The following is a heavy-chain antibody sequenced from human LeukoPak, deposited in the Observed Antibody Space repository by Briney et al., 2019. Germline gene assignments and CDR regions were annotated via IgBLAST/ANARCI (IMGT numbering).Heavy chain of an antibody. J-gene: IGHJ4*02. V-gene: IGHV4-61*02. CDR2: IYTRDST. CDR1: GYSITSGYY. Sequence: TSETLFLTCVVSGYSITSGYYWSWIRQPAGKGLEWIGRIYTRDSTYYNPSLKSRVTISLDTSKNQFSLNLNSVTAANTAVYYCAREIVGLTRPFDYWGQGTLVTISS. CDR3: AREIVGLTRPFDY. D-gene: IGHD1-26*01.